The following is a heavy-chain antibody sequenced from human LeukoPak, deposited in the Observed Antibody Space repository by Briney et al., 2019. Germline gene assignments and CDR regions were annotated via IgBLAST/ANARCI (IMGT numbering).Heavy chain of an antibody. V-gene: IGHV3-30*02. J-gene: IGHJ4*02. Sequence: GGSLRLPCAASGFTFSSYGMHWVRQAPGKGLEWVAFIRYDGSNKYYADSVKGRFTISRDNSKNTLYLQMNSLRAEDTAVYYCAKDRGIVVVPADPYYFDYWGQGTLVTVSS. D-gene: IGHD2-2*01. CDR3: AKDRGIVVVPADPYYFDY. CDR2: IRYDGSNK. CDR1: GFTFSSYG.